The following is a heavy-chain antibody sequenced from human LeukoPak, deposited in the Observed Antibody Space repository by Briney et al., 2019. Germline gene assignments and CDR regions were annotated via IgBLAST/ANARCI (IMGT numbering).Heavy chain of an antibody. CDR1: GGSFSGYY. Sequence: SETLSLTCAVYGGSFSGYYWSWIRQPPGKGLEWIGEINHSGSTNYNPSHKSRVTISVDTSKNQFSLKLSSVTAADTAVYYCARDGSTSSLLTFFDYWGQGTLVTVSS. CDR2: INHSGST. J-gene: IGHJ4*02. V-gene: IGHV4-34*01. CDR3: ARDGSTSSLLTFFDY. D-gene: IGHD2-2*01.